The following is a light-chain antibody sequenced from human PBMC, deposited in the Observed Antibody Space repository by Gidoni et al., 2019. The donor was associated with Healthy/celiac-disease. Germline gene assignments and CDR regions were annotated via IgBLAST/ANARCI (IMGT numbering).Light chain of an antibody. CDR1: SGAISTGYY. Sequence: QTVATEEPSCSAFPGGTVTLTCGLSSGAISTGYYPSWYQQTPGQAPRTLIYSTNTRSSGVPDRFSGSILRNKAALTITGAQAGDESDYFCVLYMGSGILIFGGGTKLTVL. CDR3: VLYMGSGILI. CDR2: STN. V-gene: IGLV8-61*01. J-gene: IGLJ2*01.